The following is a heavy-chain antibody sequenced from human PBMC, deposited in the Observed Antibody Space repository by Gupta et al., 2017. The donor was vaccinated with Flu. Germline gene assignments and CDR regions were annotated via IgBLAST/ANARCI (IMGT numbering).Heavy chain of an antibody. CDR1: AFTFRREP. Sequence: EVHLLESGGDLLQQGVSLRLPCAAYAFTFRREPMTWVRQAPGKGLESISVINSGVKYTYYADSVKGRFTISRYNTKNIVYLQINSLSAEDAATYYSAMSSDSYNRHWDYDGMDVWDQGTTVTVSS. D-gene: IGHD5-24*01. J-gene: IGHJ6*02. CDR3: AMSSDSYNRHWDYDGMDV. CDR2: INSGVKYT. V-gene: IGHV3-23*03.